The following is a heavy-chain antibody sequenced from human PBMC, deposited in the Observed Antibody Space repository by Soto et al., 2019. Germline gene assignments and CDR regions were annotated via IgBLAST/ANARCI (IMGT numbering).Heavy chain of an antibody. V-gene: IGHV1-69*12. CDR2: IIPLFRRP. D-gene: IGHD3-3*02. Sequence: QVQLVQSGAEVKEPGSSVKVSCQASGGTFSSYALSWVRQAPGQGLEWMGGIIPLFRRPDYAQKFQGRVTITADESTSTAYMELSSLRSEDTAIYYWARDNGRPQLGGNYYYITDVWGQGTTITVSS. CDR1: GGTFSSYA. J-gene: IGHJ6*02. CDR3: ARDNGRPQLGGNYYYITDV.